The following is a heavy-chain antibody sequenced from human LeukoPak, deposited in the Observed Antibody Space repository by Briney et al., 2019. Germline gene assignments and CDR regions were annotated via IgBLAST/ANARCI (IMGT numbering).Heavy chain of an antibody. D-gene: IGHD3-22*01. J-gene: IGHJ3*02. CDR2: IYHSGST. CDR3: ARVGIVVVGHAFDI. Sequence: SETLSLTCTVSGYSISSGYYWGWIRQPPGKGLEWIGSIYHSGSTYYNPSLKSRVTISVDTSKNQFSLKLSSVTAADTAVYYCARVGIVVVGHAFDIWGQGTMVTVSS. V-gene: IGHV4-38-2*02. CDR1: GYSISSGYY.